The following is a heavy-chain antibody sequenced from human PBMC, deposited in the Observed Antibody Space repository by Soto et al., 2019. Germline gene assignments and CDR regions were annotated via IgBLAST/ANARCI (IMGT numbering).Heavy chain of an antibody. CDR1: GFTFSSYA. CDR3: AKMEQGIAAAGSYFDY. D-gene: IGHD6-13*01. Sequence: GGFLRLSCAASGFTFSSYAMSWVRQAPGKGLEWVSAISGSGGSTYYADSVKGRFTISRDNSKNTLYLQMNSLRAEDTAVYYCAKMEQGIAAAGSYFDYWGQGTLVTVSS. V-gene: IGHV3-23*01. J-gene: IGHJ4*02. CDR2: ISGSGGST.